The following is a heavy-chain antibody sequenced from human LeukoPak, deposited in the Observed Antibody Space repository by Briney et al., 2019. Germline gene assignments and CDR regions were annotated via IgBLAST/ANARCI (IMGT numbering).Heavy chain of an antibody. V-gene: IGHV4-34*01. CDR3: ARHVLWFGEYDY. J-gene: IGHJ4*02. CDR2: INHSGST. D-gene: IGHD3-10*01. Sequence: SETLSLTCAVYGGSFSGYYWSWIRQPPGKGLEWIGEINHSGSTNYNPSLKSRVTISVDTSKNQFSLKLSSVTAADTAVYYCARHVLWFGEYDYWGQGTLVTVSS. CDR1: GGSFSGYY.